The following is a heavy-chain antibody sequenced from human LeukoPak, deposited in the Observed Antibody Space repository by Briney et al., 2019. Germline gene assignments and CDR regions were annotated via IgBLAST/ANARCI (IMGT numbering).Heavy chain of an antibody. Sequence: GGTLRLSCAASGFTFSSYTMNWVRQAPGKGLEWISCISNSGGSLYYADSVRGRFTISRDDVKNSLYLQMNSLRDEDTAVYYCARDSSGHYFDYWGQGTLVTVSS. CDR3: ARDSSGHYFDY. CDR2: ISNSGGSL. J-gene: IGHJ4*02. V-gene: IGHV3-48*02. D-gene: IGHD3-22*01. CDR1: GFTFSSYT.